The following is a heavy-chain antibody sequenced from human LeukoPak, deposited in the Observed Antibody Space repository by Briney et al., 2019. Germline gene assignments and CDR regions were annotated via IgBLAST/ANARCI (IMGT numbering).Heavy chain of an antibody. CDR1: GFTFSNYG. D-gene: IGHD4-17*01. J-gene: IGHJ4*02. Sequence: GGSLRLSCAASGFTFSNYGMHWVRQAPGKGLEWVAVISYDGSNRYYADSVKGRFTISRDNSKNTLYLQMNSLRAVDTAVYYCAKPIMTTVTTLGLYFDYWGQGALVTVSS. CDR2: ISYDGSNR. V-gene: IGHV3-30*18. CDR3: AKPIMTTVTTLGLYFDY.